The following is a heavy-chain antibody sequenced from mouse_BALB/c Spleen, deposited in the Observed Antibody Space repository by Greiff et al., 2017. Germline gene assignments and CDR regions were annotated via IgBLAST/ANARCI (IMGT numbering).Heavy chain of an antibody. J-gene: IGHJ1*01. CDR1: GYTFSSYW. CDR3: ARKDYGSRSYWYFDV. CDR2: ILPGGGST. Sequence: QVQLQQSGAELMKPGASVKISCKATGYTFSSYWIEWVKQRPGHGLEWIGEILPGGGSTNYNEKFKGKATFTADTSSNTAYMQLSSLTSEDSAVYYCARKDYGSRSYWYFDVWGAGTTVTVSS. D-gene: IGHD1-1*01. V-gene: IGHV1-9*01.